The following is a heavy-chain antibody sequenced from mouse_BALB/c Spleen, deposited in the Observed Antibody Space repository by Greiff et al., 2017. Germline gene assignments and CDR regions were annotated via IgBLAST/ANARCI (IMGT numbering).Heavy chain of an antibody. CDR3: TRRGTTGFYAMDY. CDR1: GYAFTNYL. D-gene: IGHD2-14*01. Sequence: VQLQQSGAELVRPGTSVKVSCKASGYAFTNYLIEWVKQRPGQGLEWIGVINPGSGGTNYNEKFKGKATLTADKSSSTAYMQLSSLTSDDSAVYYCTRRGTTGFYAMDYWGQGTSVTVSS. V-gene: IGHV1-54*01. CDR2: INPGSGGT. J-gene: IGHJ4*01.